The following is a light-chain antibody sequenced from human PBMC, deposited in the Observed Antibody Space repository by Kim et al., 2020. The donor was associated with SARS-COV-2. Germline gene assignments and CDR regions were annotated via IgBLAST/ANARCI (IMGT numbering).Light chain of an antibody. CDR2: QDS. CDR3: QAWDSSDVV. J-gene: IGLJ2*01. CDR1: KLGDKY. V-gene: IGLV3-1*01. Sequence: SYELTQPPSVSVSPGQTASITCSGDKLGDKYACWYQQKPGQSPVLVIYQDSKRPSGIPERFSGSNSGNTATLNISGTQAMDEADYYCQAWDSSDVV.